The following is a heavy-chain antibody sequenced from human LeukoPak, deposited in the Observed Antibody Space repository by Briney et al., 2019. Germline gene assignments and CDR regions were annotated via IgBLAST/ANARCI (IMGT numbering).Heavy chain of an antibody. CDR3: ARVQVGLRFLEWLGYMDV. Sequence: ASVKVSCTASGAAFSSYAIIWVRQAPGQGLEWMGGIIPIFGTANYAQKFQGRVTITTDESTSTAYMELSSLRSEDTAVYYCARVQVGLRFLEWLGYMDVWGKGTTVTVSS. CDR2: IIPIFGTA. D-gene: IGHD3-3*01. V-gene: IGHV1-69*05. CDR1: GAAFSSYA. J-gene: IGHJ6*03.